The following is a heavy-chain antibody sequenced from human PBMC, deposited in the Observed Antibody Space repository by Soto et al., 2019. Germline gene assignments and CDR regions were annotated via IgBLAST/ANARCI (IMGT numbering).Heavy chain of an antibody. D-gene: IGHD5-12*01. CDR3: ARGPFGSVYAGYDHLYYYYYMDV. CDR1: GYTFTSYD. J-gene: IGHJ6*03. CDR2: MNPNSGNT. V-gene: IGHV1-8*01. Sequence: GASVKVSCKASGYTFTSYDINWVRQATGQGLEWMGWMNPNSGNTGYAQKFQGRVTMTRNTSISTAYMELSSLRSEDTAVYYCARGPFGSVYAGYDHLYYYYYMDVWGKGTTVTVSS.